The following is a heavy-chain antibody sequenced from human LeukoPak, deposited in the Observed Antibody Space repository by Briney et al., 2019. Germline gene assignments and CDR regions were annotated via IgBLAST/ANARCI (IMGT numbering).Heavy chain of an antibody. CDR2: IYTSGST. Sequence: PSQTLSLTCTVSGGSISSGSYYWSWIRQPAGKGLEWIGRIYTSGSTNYSPSLKSRVTISVDTSKNQFSLKLSSVTAADTAVYYCARDGLDSSSPFDYWGQGTLVTVSS. CDR3: ARDGLDSSSPFDY. V-gene: IGHV4-61*02. J-gene: IGHJ4*02. D-gene: IGHD6-6*01. CDR1: GGSISSGSYY.